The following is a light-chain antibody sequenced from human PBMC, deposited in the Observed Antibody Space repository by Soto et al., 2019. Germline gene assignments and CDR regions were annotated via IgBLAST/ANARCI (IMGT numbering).Light chain of an antibody. CDR3: QQYGISPGFT. Sequence: EIVLTQSPGTLSLSPGERATLSCRASQRVNNNYVAWYQQKAGQAPSLLIYGASSRATGIPDRFSGSGSGTDFPLTISRLEPEDSAVYYCQQYGISPGFTFGPGTKVDIK. CDR2: GAS. CDR1: QRVNNNY. J-gene: IGKJ3*01. V-gene: IGKV3-20*01.